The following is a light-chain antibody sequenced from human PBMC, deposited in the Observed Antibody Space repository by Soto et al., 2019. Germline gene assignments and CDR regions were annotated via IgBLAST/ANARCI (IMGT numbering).Light chain of an antibody. V-gene: IGKV3-15*01. J-gene: IGKJ4*01. Sequence: EIVLTQSPGTLSLSPGERATLSCRASQSVRSSFLAWYQQKPGQAPRLLIYGAPTRATGIPARFSGSGSGTEFTLTISSLQSEDFAVYYCQEYNHWHPVTFGGGTKVDIK. CDR2: GAP. CDR3: QEYNHWHPVT. CDR1: QSVRSS.